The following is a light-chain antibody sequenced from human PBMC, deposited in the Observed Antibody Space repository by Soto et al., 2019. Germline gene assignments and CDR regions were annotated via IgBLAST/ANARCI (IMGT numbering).Light chain of an antibody. J-gene: IGLJ1*01. CDR3: SSYTSSSILYV. CDR1: SSDVGRYNY. V-gene: IGLV2-14*01. CDR2: EVP. Sequence: QSVLTQPASVSGYPGQSITISCTGTSSDVGRYNYVSWYQQHPGQAPKLIIYEVPNRASGVSNRFSASKSGNTASLTISGLQAEDEADYYCSSYTSSSILYVFGTGTKLTVL.